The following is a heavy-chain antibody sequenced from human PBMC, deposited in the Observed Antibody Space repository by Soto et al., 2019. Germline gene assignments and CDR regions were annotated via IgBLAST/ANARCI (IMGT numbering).Heavy chain of an antibody. CDR2: IYYSGST. V-gene: IGHV4-59*01. D-gene: IGHD3-22*01. CDR3: ARSTDYYDSSGYYPYFDY. CDR1: GGSISSYY. J-gene: IGHJ4*02. Sequence: PSETLSLTCTVSGGSISSYYWSWIRQPPGKVLEWIGYIYYSGSTNYNPSLKSRVTISVDTSKNQFSLKLSSVTAADTAVYYCARSTDYYDSSGYYPYFDYWGQGTLVTVSS.